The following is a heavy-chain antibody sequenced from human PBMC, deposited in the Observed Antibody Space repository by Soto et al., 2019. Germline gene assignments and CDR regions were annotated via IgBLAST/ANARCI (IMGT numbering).Heavy chain of an antibody. D-gene: IGHD5-18*01. CDR3: ARVSPTATPDPYYYSGLDV. Sequence: EVQLVESGGGLIQPGGSLRLSCAASGFTVSSSNMNWVRQTPGKGLECVSVIYSGGRTYFADSVKGRFTISRDNSKNTLYLQMNSLRAEDTDVYYCARVSPTATPDPYYYSGLDVWGQGTTVTVSS. CDR2: IYSGGRT. V-gene: IGHV3-53*01. CDR1: GFTVSSSN. J-gene: IGHJ6*02.